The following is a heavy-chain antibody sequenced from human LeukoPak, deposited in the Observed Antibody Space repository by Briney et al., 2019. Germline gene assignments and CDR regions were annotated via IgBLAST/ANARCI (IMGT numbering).Heavy chain of an antibody. J-gene: IGHJ4*02. D-gene: IGHD5-18*01. Sequence: GGSLRLSCAASGFTFSSYEMNWVRQAPGKGLEWVSYISSSGNTIYYADSVKGRFTISRDNAKNSLYLQMNSLRAEGTAVYYCAKRGHSYGYVPYYFDYWGQGTLVTVSS. CDR3: AKRGHSYGYVPYYFDY. CDR1: GFTFSSYE. V-gene: IGHV3-48*03. CDR2: ISSSGNTI.